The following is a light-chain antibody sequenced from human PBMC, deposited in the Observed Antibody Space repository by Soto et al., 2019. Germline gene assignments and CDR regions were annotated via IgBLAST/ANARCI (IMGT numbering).Light chain of an antibody. J-gene: IGKJ2*01. CDR2: AAS. CDR3: LPYNSFPLT. Sequence: DIPMTQSPSSLSASVGDRVTITCRASQGIGNDLGWYQQKPGKAPKRLIYAASSLQGGVPSSFSGSGSGTEFTLTISSLQPEDFATYYCLPYNSFPLTFGQGTKLEIK. CDR1: QGIGND. V-gene: IGKV1-17*01.